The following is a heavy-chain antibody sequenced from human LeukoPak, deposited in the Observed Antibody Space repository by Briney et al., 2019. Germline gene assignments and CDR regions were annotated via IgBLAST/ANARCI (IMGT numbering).Heavy chain of an antibody. Sequence: SETLSLTCTVSGGSINGYYWSWIRQPPGKGLEWIGYIYYSGSTNYNPSPKSRVTISVGTSKNQFSLKLNSVTSADTAVYYCAKVGYSSSWYVVGAFDYWGRGTLVTVSS. CDR3: AKVGYSSSWYVVGAFDY. D-gene: IGHD6-13*01. CDR1: GGSINGYY. CDR2: IYYSGST. V-gene: IGHV4-59*01. J-gene: IGHJ4*02.